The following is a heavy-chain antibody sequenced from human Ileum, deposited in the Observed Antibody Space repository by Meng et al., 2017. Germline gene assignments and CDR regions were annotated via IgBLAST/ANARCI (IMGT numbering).Heavy chain of an antibody. V-gene: IGHV1-18*01. CDR1: GYPFGSYG. J-gene: IGHJ4*02. D-gene: IGHD2-15*01. Sequence: QVHLLPSGPEVKKPGASVRVSCKASGYPFGSYGICWVRQAPGQGLEWMGWFVNYVDTYPAPKFQGRVTMTTDTHTNTAFMELRSLTSDDTAVYYCASGTPGRSYCDYWGQGTLVTGSS. CDR3: ASGTPGRSYCDY. CDR2: FVNYVDT.